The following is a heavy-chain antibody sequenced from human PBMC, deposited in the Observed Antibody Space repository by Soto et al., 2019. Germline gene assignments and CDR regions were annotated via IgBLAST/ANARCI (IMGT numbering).Heavy chain of an antibody. CDR2: MSHGGST. Sequence: SETLSLTCAVYGGSFSGYYLTWIRQPPGRDLEWLGDMSHGGSTNYNPSLKSRVTILLDKSKNQFSLSLSFVTAADTATYYCARSFGWYAVDSWGQGILVTVSS. V-gene: IGHV4-34*01. CDR1: GGSFSGYY. CDR3: ARSFGWYAVDS. D-gene: IGHD6-19*01. J-gene: IGHJ4*02.